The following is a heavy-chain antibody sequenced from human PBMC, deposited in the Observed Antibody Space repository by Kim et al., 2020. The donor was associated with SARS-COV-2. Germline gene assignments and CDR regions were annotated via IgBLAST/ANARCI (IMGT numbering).Heavy chain of an antibody. J-gene: IGHJ4*02. CDR2: INTRAGDT. CDR3: ARAVYDAGDH. V-gene: IGHV1-2*02. Sequence: ASVKVSCRTSGYRFTAYHMHWMRQAPGQGLEWMGWINTRAGDTTYAQKFRGRLTVTRDTSTNTAYMELTGLTADDTAVYYCARAVYDAGDHWGQGTLVTVSA. CDR1: GYRFTAYH. D-gene: IGHD5-12*01.